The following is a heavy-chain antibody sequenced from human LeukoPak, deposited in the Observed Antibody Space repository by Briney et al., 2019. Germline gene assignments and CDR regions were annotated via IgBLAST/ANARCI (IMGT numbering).Heavy chain of an antibody. CDR3: ARDTPPRPRYCSSSSCLNWFDP. CDR2: ICCTGST. D-gene: IGHD2-2*01. CDR1: GASITTNY. V-gene: IGHV4-59*12. J-gene: IGHJ5*02. Sequence: SESLCLTCAASGASITTNYWSWVRQAPGKGLEWVGHICCTGSTNHNPSLKSRVTISVDTSKNQLSLHLTSLTAADTAIYYCARDTPPRPRYCSSSSCLNWFDPWGHGTIVTVSS.